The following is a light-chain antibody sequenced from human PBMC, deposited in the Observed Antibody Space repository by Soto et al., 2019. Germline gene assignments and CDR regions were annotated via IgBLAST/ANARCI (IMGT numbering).Light chain of an antibody. CDR3: QTWGTDSVI. CDR2: LNSDGSH. Sequence: QLVLTQSPSASASLGASVKLTCTLSSGHSNYAIAWHHQQPEKGPRYLMKLNSDGSHSKGDGFPDRFSGSSSGAERYLTITSLQSEDEADYYCQTWGTDSVIFGGGTKLTVL. J-gene: IGLJ2*01. CDR1: SGHSNYA. V-gene: IGLV4-69*01.